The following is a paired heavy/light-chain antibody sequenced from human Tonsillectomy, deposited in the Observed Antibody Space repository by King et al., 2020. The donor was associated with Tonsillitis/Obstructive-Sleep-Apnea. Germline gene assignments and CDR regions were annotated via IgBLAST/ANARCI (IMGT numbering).Heavy chain of an antibody. CDR1: GFTFSNYD. J-gene: IGHJ3*01. Sequence: EVQLVESGGGLVQPGGSLRLSCAASGFTFSNYDMHWVRQAPGKGLEWVSAINKAGDTFYLGSVKGRFTISRENAKNSLYLQMNSLRAGDTAVYYCARTARDHDAFDVWGQGTMVTVSS. CDR3: ARTARDHDAFDV. CDR2: INKAGDT. V-gene: IGHV3-13*04.
Light chain of an antibody. V-gene: IGLV6-57*02. Sequence: NFMLTQPHSVSESPGKTVTISCTGSSGSISRNYVQWYQQRPGSAPTTVIYEDNQRPSGVPDRFSGSIDYSSNSASLTISGLKTEDEADYYCQSYDSSNHWVFGGGTKLTVL. CDR1: SGSISRNY. J-gene: IGLJ3*02. CDR2: EDN. CDR3: QSYDSSNHWV.